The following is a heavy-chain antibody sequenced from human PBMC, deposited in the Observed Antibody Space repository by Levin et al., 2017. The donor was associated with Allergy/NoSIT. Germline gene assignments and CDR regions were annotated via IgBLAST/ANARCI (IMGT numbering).Heavy chain of an antibody. CDR2: IYYSGST. D-gene: IGHD3-22*01. V-gene: IGHV4-59*01. CDR3: ARGGYYDDSSGYYTD. CDR1: GGSISSYY. J-gene: IGHJ4*02. Sequence: ESLKISCTVSGGSISSYYWSWIRQPPGKGLEWIGYIYYSGSTNYNPSLKSRVTISVDTSKNQFSLKLSSVTAADTAVYYCARGGYYDDSSGYYTDWGQGTLVTVSS.